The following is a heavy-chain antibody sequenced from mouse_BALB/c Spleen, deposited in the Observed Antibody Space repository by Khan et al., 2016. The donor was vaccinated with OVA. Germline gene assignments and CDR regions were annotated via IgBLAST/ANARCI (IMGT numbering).Heavy chain of an antibody. D-gene: IGHD1-1*01. V-gene: IGHV3-2*02. J-gene: IGHJ4*01. Sequence: EVQLQESGPGLVKPSQSLSLTCTVTGYSITSGYAWNWIRQFPGNKLEWMGYISYSGSTSYNPSLRSRISITRDTSKNQFFLQLNSVTTEDTATYYWARKNYYSYAMDYWGQGTSVTVSS. CDR2: ISYSGST. CDR1: GYSITSGYA. CDR3: ARKNYYSYAMDY.